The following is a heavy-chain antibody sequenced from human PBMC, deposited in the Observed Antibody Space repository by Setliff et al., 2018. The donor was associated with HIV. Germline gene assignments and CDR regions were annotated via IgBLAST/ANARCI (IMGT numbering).Heavy chain of an antibody. CDR2: ISSSGGTI. D-gene: IGHD3-3*01. J-gene: IGHJ2*01. CDR1: GFTFSDYY. Sequence: LRLSCAASGFTFSDYYMSWIRQAPGKGLEWVSYISSSGGTIYYADSVKGRFTISRDNAKNSLFLQMSNVRAEDTAVYYCAREVGDFWSGGDHFDLWGRGTQVTVSS. CDR3: AREVGDFWSGGDHFDL. V-gene: IGHV3-11*04.